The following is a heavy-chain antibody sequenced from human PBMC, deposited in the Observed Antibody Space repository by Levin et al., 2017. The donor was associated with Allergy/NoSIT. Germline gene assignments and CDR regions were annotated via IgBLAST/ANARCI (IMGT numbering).Heavy chain of an antibody. J-gene: IGHJ4*02. D-gene: IGHD4-17*01. Sequence: GESLKISCAASGFTFSSYWMSWVRQAPGKGLEWVANIKQDGGEKYYVDFVKGRFTISRDNAKNSLYLQMNSLRGEDTAVYYCAREGYGDYDHWGQGTLVTVSS. CDR1: GFTFSSYW. CDR3: AREGYGDYDH. CDR2: IKQDGGEK. V-gene: IGHV3-7*01.